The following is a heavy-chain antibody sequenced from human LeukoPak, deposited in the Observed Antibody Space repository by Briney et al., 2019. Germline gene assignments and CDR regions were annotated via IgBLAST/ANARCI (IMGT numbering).Heavy chain of an antibody. D-gene: IGHD2-15*01. V-gene: IGHV4-59*12. CDR3: ARVEVVVVVAATPEYYYYMDV. CDR2: VDHTGST. Sequence: SETLSLTCSVSDDSITMYYWTWIRQPPGKGLEWIGYVDHTGSTNYNPSLKSRVTISVDTSKNQFSLKLSSVTAADTAVYYCARVEVVVVVAATPEYYYYMDVWGKGTTVTVSS. CDR1: DDSITMYY. J-gene: IGHJ6*03.